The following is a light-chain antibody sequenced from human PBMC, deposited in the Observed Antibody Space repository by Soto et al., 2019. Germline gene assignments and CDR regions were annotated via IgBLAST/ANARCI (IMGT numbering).Light chain of an antibody. CDR1: QSVFSS. CDR3: HQRQSWPRT. Sequence: EIVLTQSPATLSLAAEERSTLCWRASQSVFSSLAWYQQKPGQAPRLLIYGAATRATGIPARFSGSGSGTDYTLTISSLEPEDFAVYYCHQRQSWPRTFGQGTKVDIK. J-gene: IGKJ1*01. V-gene: IGKV3-11*01. CDR2: GAA.